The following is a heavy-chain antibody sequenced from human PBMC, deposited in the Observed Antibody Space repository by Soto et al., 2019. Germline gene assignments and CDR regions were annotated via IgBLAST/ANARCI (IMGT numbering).Heavy chain of an antibody. V-gene: IGHV4-31*03. J-gene: IGHJ2*01. Sequence: QVQLQESGPGLVKPSQTLSLTCTVSGGSISSGGYYWSWIRQHPGKGLEWIGYIYYSGSTYYNPSLKTRLTISXXTXKXRFSLQLSSVTAADTAVYYCARAARLGVEGSWYFDLWGRGTLVTVSS. CDR2: IYYSGST. CDR3: ARAARLGVEGSWYFDL. CDR1: GGSISSGGYY. D-gene: IGHD5-12*01.